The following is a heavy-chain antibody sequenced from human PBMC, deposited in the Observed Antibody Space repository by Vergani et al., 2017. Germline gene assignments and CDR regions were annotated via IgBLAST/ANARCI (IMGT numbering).Heavy chain of an antibody. Sequence: QVTLKESGPTLVKPTQTLTLTCTFSGFSLNTRDVSVAWIRQPPGKALDWLPLIYWNDDQHYSPSLNNRVTLTTDTSKNHVVITMTNMDDVDTGPYYCVYRKTEGGTYGCLYPFYYYYYIDGWGKGTTVTVSS. CDR1: GFSLNTRDVS. CDR2: IYWNDDQ. J-gene: IGHJ6*03. V-gene: IGHV2-5*04. CDR3: VYRKTEGGTYGCLYPFYYYYYIDG. D-gene: IGHD1-7*01.